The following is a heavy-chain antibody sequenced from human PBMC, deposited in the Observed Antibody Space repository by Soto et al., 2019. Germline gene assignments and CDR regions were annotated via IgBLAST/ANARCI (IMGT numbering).Heavy chain of an antibody. Sequence: QVQLVQSGAEVKKPGSSVKVSCKASGGTFSSYDISWVRQAPGQGLEWMGGIMPILGTEDYAQKFQDRVTITAEESTDTAYMELSSLRSDDTAVYYCARVRHCSGGRCADYYGMDVWGQGTTVTVSS. J-gene: IGHJ6*02. CDR2: IMPILGTE. D-gene: IGHD2-15*01. CDR1: GGTFSSYD. V-gene: IGHV1-69*12. CDR3: ARVRHCSGGRCADYYGMDV.